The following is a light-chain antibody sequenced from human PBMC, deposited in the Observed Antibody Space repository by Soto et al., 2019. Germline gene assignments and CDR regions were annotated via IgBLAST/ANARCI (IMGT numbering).Light chain of an antibody. CDR2: DAS. CDR1: QSLSSW. J-gene: IGKJ5*01. CDR3: QQYNSSSIT. Sequence: DIQMTQSPSTLSASVGDRVTITCRASQSLSSWLAWYQQKPGKAPKLLIYDASSLESGVPSRFSGSGSGTEFTLTISSLQPDDFATYYCQQYNSSSITFGQGTRLEI. V-gene: IGKV1-5*01.